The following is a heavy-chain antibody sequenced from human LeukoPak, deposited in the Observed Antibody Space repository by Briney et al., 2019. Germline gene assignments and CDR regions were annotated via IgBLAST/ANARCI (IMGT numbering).Heavy chain of an antibody. V-gene: IGHV3-7*01. J-gene: IGHJ5*02. CDR1: RFTFSNYW. CDR2: MKQDGSEI. CDR3: ARKPNYYDSSGPGGTNWFDP. Sequence: PGGSLRLSCAASRFTFSNYWMSWVRQAPGKGLEWVANMKQDGSEINYVDSVKGRSTISRDNAKNSLYLQMNSLRVEDTAVYYCARKPNYYDSSGPGGTNWFDPWGQGTLVTVSS. D-gene: IGHD3-22*01.